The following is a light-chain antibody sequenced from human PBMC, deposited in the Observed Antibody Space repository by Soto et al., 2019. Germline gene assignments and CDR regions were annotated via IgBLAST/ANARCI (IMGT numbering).Light chain of an antibody. V-gene: IGLV2-8*01. CDR1: SSDVGGYNY. Sequence: QSALTQPPSASGSPGQSVTISCTGTSSDVGGYNYVSWYQQHPGKAPKFMIYEVSKRPPGVPDRFSGSKSGNTASLTVSGLQAEDEADYYCSSYAGSNNLIFGGGTKLTVL. CDR2: EVS. J-gene: IGLJ2*01. CDR3: SSYAGSNNLI.